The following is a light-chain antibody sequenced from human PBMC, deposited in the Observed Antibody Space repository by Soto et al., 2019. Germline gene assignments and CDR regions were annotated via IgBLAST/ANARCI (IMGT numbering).Light chain of an antibody. CDR2: DVS. J-gene: IGLJ1*01. CDR1: SSDVGGYNY. Sequence: QSALTHRASVFGSPGQSITISCPGTSSDVGGYNYVSWYQQHPGKAPKLMIDDVSNRPSGVSNRFSGSKSGNTASLTISGLQAEDEEDYYCSSYTSSSTLVFGTGTKVTVL. V-gene: IGLV2-14*01. CDR3: SSYTSSSTLV.